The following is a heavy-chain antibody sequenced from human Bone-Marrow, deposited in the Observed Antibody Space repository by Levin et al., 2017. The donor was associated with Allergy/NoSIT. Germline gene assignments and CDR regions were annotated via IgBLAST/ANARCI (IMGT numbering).Heavy chain of an antibody. V-gene: IGHV1-2*02. CDR2: INPKSGTT. D-gene: IGHD3-3*01. Sequence: PQASVKVSCKSSGYIFNNYYIYWVRQAPGQGLEWVGWINPKSGTTHTAREFHGRIILTRDTSVSTAYMEVYSLTPDDTAVYYCARDGAHSYYDFGGGSNLDSWGQGTLVIVSS. CDR3: ARDGAHSYYDFGGGSNLDS. J-gene: IGHJ4*02. CDR1: GYIFNNYY.